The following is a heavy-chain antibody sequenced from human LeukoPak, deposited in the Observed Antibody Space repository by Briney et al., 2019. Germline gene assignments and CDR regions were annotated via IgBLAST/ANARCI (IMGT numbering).Heavy chain of an antibody. CDR3: ARDVGYAFNY. D-gene: IGHD2-2*01. CDR2: INTGGSDT. CDR1: GFTFSSYW. Sequence: GGSLRLSCAASGFTFSSYWMRWVRQAPGKGLVWVSRINTGGSDTTYADSVKGRFTISRDNAKNTVFLQMNSLRAEDTAVYYCARDVGYAFNYWGQGTLVTVSS. V-gene: IGHV3-74*01. J-gene: IGHJ4*02.